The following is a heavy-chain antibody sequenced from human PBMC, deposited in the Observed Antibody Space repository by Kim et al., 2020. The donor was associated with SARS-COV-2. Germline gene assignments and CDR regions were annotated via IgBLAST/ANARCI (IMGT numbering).Heavy chain of an antibody. V-gene: IGHV1-69*13. J-gene: IGHJ4*02. CDR2: IIPMFGTA. D-gene: IGHD3-10*01. CDR3: SRDRSRAPGGRGGNYLGY. Sequence: SVKVSCKASGGPFSSYAFSWVRQAPGQGLEWLGAIIPMFGTANHAQKFQGRVTITADESTTTAYMELTSLRSDDTAVYYCSRDRSRAPGGRGGNYLGYWGQGTLVTVSS. CDR1: GGPFSSYA.